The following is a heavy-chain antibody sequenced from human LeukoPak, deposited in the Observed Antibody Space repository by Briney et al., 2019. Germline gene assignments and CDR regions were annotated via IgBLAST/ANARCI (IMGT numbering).Heavy chain of an antibody. Sequence: PGGSLRLSCAASGFTFSSYSMNWVRQAPGKGLEWVSSISSSSSYIYYADSVKGRFTISRDNAKNSLYLQMNSLRAEDTAVYYCARELVQCSGGSCYGSWFDTWGQGILVTVSS. CDR3: ARELVQCSGGSCYGSWFDT. CDR2: ISSSSSYI. CDR1: GFTFSSYS. J-gene: IGHJ5*02. D-gene: IGHD2-15*01. V-gene: IGHV3-21*01.